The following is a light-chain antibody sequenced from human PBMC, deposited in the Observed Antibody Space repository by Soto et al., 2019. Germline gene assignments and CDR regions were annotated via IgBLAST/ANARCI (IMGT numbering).Light chain of an antibody. CDR1: QGIRND. Sequence: AIQMTQSPSSLSASVGYIVTITCRASQGIRNDLGWYQQKPGKAPKLLIYAASSLQSGVPSRFSGSGSGTDFTITISSLKNEDFATYYCLQDYNYTLTFGPGTKVDIK. J-gene: IGKJ3*01. CDR3: LQDYNYTLT. CDR2: AAS. V-gene: IGKV1-6*01.